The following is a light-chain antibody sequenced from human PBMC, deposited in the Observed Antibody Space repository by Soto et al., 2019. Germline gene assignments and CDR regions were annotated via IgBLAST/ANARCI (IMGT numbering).Light chain of an antibody. CDR3: LQHNVFPRA. V-gene: IGKV1-17*01. Sequence: DIQMTQSPSSLSASVGDRVTITCRASQAIRNDLAWYQQKPGRAPKRLIYGSSTLQSGVPLRFSGSGSGTEFTLTISSLQPEDFATSYCLQHNVFPRAFGQGTKVEIK. CDR1: QAIRND. CDR2: GSS. J-gene: IGKJ1*01.